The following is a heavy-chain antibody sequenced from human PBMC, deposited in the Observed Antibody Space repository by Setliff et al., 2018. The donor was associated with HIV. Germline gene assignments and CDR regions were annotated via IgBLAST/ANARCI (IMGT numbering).Heavy chain of an antibody. V-gene: IGHV1-2*02. D-gene: IGHD3-16*01. CDR1: GYTFDAKY. CDR2: INPNSGGT. CDR3: ATAGGRSWFDP. J-gene: IGHJ5*02. Sequence: ASVKVSCKTSGYTFDAKYIHWARQAPGQGLEWMGWINPNSGGTNFARKFQGRVTMTRDTSISTAYMELNSLRSDDTAVYYCATAGGRSWFDPWGPGTLVTVSS.